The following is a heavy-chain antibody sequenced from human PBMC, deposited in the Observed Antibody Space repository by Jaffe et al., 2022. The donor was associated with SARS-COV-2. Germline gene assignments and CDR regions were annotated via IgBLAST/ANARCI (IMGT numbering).Heavy chain of an antibody. CDR3: ARGNRDGYNYIYYMDV. D-gene: IGHD5-12*01. CDR1: GGSISSDY. J-gene: IGHJ6*03. V-gene: IGHV4-59*01. Sequence: QVQLQESGPGLVKPSETLSLSCTVSGGSISSDYWTWIRQPPGKGLEWIGYVSHRGSTDYNPSLKSRVTISVDTSRNQVSLKLSSVTAADTAVYFCARGNRDGYNYIYYMDVWGKGTTVLVSS. CDR2: VSHRGST.